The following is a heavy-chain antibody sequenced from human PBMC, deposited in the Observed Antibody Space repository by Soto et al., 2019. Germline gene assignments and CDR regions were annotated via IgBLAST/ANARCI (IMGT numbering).Heavy chain of an antibody. CDR3: ARDSPCSSTSCYSYYYYGMDV. CDR2: ISYDGSNK. Sequence: GGSLRLSCAASGFTFSSYAMHWVRQAPGKGLEWVAVISYDGSNKYYADSVKGRFTISRDNSKNTLYLQMNSLRAEDTAVYYCARDSPCSSTSCYSYYYYGMDVWGQGTTVTVSS. J-gene: IGHJ6*02. D-gene: IGHD2-2*01. V-gene: IGHV3-30-3*01. CDR1: GFTFSSYA.